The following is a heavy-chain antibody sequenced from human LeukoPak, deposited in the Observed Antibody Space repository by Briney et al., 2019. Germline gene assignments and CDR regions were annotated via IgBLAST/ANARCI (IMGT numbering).Heavy chain of an antibody. J-gene: IGHJ3*02. CDR2: ISGSGGST. CDR1: GFTFSSYA. D-gene: IGHD3-9*01. CDR3: AKDLDYDILTGYYCDAFDI. V-gene: IGHV3-23*01. Sequence: PGGSLRLSCAASGFTFSSYAMSWVRQAPGKGLEWVSAISGSGGSTYYADSVKGRFTISRDNSKNTLYLQMNSLRAEDTAVYYCAKDLDYDILTGYYCDAFDIWGQGTMVTVSS.